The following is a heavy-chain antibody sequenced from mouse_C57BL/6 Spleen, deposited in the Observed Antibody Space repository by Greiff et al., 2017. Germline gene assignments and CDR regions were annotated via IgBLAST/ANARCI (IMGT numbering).Heavy chain of an antibody. CDR2: ISNGGGST. CDR3: ARPYYSNEFAY. CDR1: GFTFSDYY. D-gene: IGHD2-5*01. Sequence: EVQVVESGGGLVQPGGSLKLSCAASGFTFSDYYMYWVRQTPEKRLEWVAYISNGGGSTYYPDTVKGRFTISRDNAKNTLYLQMSRLKSEDTAMYYCARPYYSNEFAYWGQGTLVTVSA. V-gene: IGHV5-12*01. J-gene: IGHJ3*01.